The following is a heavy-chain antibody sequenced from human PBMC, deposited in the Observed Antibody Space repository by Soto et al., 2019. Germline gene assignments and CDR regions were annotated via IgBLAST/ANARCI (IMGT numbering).Heavy chain of an antibody. V-gene: IGHV1-69*13. CDR2: IIPIFGTA. Sequence: ASVKVSCKASGGTFSSYAISWVRQAPGQGLEWMGGIIPIFGTANYAQKFQGRVTITADESTSTAYMELSSLRSEDTAVYYCARPTYYDFWSGYTPRLDYYGMDVWGQGTTVTVSS. D-gene: IGHD3-3*01. CDR3: ARPTYYDFWSGYTPRLDYYGMDV. CDR1: GGTFSSYA. J-gene: IGHJ6*02.